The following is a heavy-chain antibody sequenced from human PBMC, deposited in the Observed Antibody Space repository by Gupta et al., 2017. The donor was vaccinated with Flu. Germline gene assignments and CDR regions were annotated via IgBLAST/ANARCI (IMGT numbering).Heavy chain of an antibody. D-gene: IGHD3-16*02. Sequence: VPLLESGGGLVPPGGSLSLSCSASGFTFNTFAISWVRQAPGKGLEWVSAITGSGDTYYADSVKGRFTISRDNSKNTLFLQMSSLRADDTAIYFCAKDVGFRYFDHWGQGTLVTVSS. CDR3: AKDVGFRYFDH. V-gene: IGHV3-23*01. CDR1: GFTFNTFA. J-gene: IGHJ4*02. CDR2: ITGSGDT.